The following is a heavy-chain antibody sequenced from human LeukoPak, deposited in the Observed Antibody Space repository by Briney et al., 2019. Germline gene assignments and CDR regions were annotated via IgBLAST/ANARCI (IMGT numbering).Heavy chain of an antibody. D-gene: IGHD3-10*01. CDR1: GFTFSSYG. CDR3: AKAWGYYGSGSYYHFGY. Sequence: GGSLRLSCAASGFTFSSYGMHWVRQAPGKGLEWVAVIWYDGSNKYYADSVKGRFTISRDNSKNTLYLQMNSLRAEDTAVYYCAKAWGYYGSGSYYHFGYWGQGTLVTVSS. V-gene: IGHV3-33*06. CDR2: IWYDGSNK. J-gene: IGHJ4*02.